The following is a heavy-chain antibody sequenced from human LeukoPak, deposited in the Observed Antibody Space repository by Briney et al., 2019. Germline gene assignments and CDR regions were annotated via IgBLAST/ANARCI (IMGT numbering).Heavy chain of an antibody. D-gene: IGHD1-26*01. CDR3: AREAVGAISGAFDI. CDR1: GGSFSGYY. V-gene: IGHV4-34*01. CDR2: INHSGST. J-gene: IGHJ3*02. Sequence: SETLSLTCAVYGGSFSGYYWSWIRQPPGKGLEWIGEINHSGSTNYNPSLKSRVTISVDTSKNQFSLKLSSVTAADTAVYYCAREAVGAISGAFDIWGQGTMVTVSS.